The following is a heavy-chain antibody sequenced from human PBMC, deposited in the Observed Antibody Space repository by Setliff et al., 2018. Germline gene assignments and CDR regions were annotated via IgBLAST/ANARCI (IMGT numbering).Heavy chain of an antibody. V-gene: IGHV4-38-2*01. D-gene: IGHD1-26*01. CDR2: IYHSGST. CDR1: GYSISSGYY. CDR3: ASWGSGSYYPPHY. Sequence: SETLSLTCAVPGYSISSGYYWGWIRQPPGKGLEWIGSIYHSGSTYYNPSLKSRVTISVDTSKNQFSLKLSSVTAADTAVYYCASWGSGSYYPPHYWGQGTLVTVSS. J-gene: IGHJ4*02.